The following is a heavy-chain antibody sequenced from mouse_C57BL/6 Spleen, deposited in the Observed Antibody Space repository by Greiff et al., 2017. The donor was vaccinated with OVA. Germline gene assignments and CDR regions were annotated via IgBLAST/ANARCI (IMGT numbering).Heavy chain of an antibody. CDR3: AVVDLLYFDV. D-gene: IGHD1-1*01. J-gene: IGHJ1*03. Sequence: RPGQGLEWIGRIDPNSGGTKYNEKFKSKATLTVDKPSSTAYMQLSSLTSEDSAVYYCAVVDLLYFDVWGTGTTVTVSS. CDR2: IDPNSGGT. V-gene: IGHV1-72*01.